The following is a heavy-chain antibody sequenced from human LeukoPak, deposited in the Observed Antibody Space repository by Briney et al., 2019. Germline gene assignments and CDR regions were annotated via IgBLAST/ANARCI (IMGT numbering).Heavy chain of an antibody. CDR2: IMPLFGTA. Sequence: SVKVSCKTSGGTFTNSAISWVRQAPGQGLEWVGGIMPLFGTAGYAQKFQGRVTITKDESTRTLYLELTSLTSDDTAVYYCARDVHGDYGSGWFEPWGQGTLVSASS. J-gene: IGHJ5*02. D-gene: IGHD4-17*01. V-gene: IGHV1-69*05. CDR3: ARDVHGDYGSGWFEP. CDR1: GGTFTNSA.